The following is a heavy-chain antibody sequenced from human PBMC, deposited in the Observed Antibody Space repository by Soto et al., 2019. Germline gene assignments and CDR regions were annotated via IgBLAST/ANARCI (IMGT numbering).Heavy chain of an antibody. Sequence: QVQLVQSGAEVKKPGSSVKVSCKASGGTFSTYTITWVRQAPGQGLEWMGRIIPIIGIINYAQKFQGRVTISADKFTGTGYMELTGLRSDDTAGYYCAGEPDSHYNDSHASSYPWGQGTLVTVSS. J-gene: IGHJ5*02. V-gene: IGHV1-69*08. CDR1: GGTFSTYT. CDR3: AGEPDSHYNDSHASSYP. D-gene: IGHD4-4*01. CDR2: IIPIIGII.